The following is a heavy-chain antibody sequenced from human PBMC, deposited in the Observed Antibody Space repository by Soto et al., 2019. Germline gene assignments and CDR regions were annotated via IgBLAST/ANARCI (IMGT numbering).Heavy chain of an antibody. V-gene: IGHV3-23*01. Sequence: PGGSLRLSCAASGFAFSRYPMSWVRQGPGKGLEWVSAISGSGGSTYYADSVQGRFTVSRDNSKNTLYLQLNSLRAEDTAVYYCAKGYSDASDYNIDWFDPWGQGTLVTVSS. CDR1: GFAFSRYP. CDR2: ISGSGGST. J-gene: IGHJ5*02. CDR3: AKGYSDASDYNIDWFDP. D-gene: IGHD3-22*01.